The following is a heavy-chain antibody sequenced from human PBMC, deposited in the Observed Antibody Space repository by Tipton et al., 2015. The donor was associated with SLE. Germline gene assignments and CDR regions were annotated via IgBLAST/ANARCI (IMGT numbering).Heavy chain of an antibody. D-gene: IGHD3/OR15-3a*01. CDR1: AFTFSSYW. CDR2: INTDGSIT. V-gene: IGHV3-74*01. CDR3: ASRERTLLDS. J-gene: IGHJ4*02. Sequence: GSLRLSCADSAFTFSSYWMHWVRQAPGKGLVWVSRINTDGSITGYADFVKGRFTVSRDNAKNTLYLDMNNLRVEDTAVYYCASRERTLLDSWGPGTLVTVSS.